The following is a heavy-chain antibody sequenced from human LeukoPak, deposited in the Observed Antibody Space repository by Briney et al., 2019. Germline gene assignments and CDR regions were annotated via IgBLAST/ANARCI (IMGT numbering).Heavy chain of an antibody. V-gene: IGHV4-34*01. Sequence: SETLSLTCAVYGGSFSGYYWSWIRQTPGKGLEWIGEINHSGSTNYNPSLKSRVTISVDTSKNQFSLKLSSVTAADTAVYYCARRSAVAAHRDYWGQGTLVTVSS. D-gene: IGHD6-19*01. CDR1: GGSFSGYY. J-gene: IGHJ4*02. CDR2: INHSGST. CDR3: ARRSAVAAHRDY.